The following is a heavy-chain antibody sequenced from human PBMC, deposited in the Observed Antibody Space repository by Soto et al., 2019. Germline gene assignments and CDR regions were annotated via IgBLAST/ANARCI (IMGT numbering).Heavy chain of an antibody. CDR1: GFAFDDYV. CDR3: AKGGSATLIAPYCRDNWFDP. Sequence: PGGSLRLSCAASGFAFDDYVMHWVRQPPGRGLEWVSGITRNSGTIRYVDSEKGRFTISRDNAENSLYLQMNSLRPEDTAVYDCAKGGSATLIAPYCRDNWFDPWGQGTQVTVSS. J-gene: IGHJ5*02. CDR2: ITRNSGTI. V-gene: IGHV3-9*01. D-gene: IGHD6-13*01.